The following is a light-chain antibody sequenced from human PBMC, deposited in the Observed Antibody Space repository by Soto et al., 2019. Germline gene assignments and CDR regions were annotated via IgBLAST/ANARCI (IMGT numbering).Light chain of an antibody. CDR1: QSVSSN. CDR3: QQQGT. V-gene: IGKV3-15*01. Sequence: EIVMTQSPATLSVSPGERATLSCRASQSVSSNLAWYQQKPGQAPRLLIYGASTRATGIPARFSGSGSETEFTLTISSLQSEDFAVYYCQQQGTFGQGTKVDIK. J-gene: IGKJ1*01. CDR2: GAS.